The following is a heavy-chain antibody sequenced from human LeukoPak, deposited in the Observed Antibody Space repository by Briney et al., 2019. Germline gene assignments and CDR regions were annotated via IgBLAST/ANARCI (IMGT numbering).Heavy chain of an antibody. D-gene: IGHD4-23*01. CDR3: ARVAAGYSVNYFDY. Sequence: GGSLRLSCAASEFAFSTYNMNRVRQAPGKGLEWVSYISTGSSTTYYADSVKGRFTISRDNVENSLYLQMNSLRDEDTAVYYCARVAAGYSVNYFDYWGQGTLVTVSS. V-gene: IGHV3-48*02. CDR2: ISTGSSTT. CDR1: EFAFSTYN. J-gene: IGHJ4*02.